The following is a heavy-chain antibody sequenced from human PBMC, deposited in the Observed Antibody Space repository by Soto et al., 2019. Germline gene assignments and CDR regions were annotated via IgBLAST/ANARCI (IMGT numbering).Heavy chain of an antibody. J-gene: IGHJ4*02. Sequence: GGSLRLSCVASGFTFSSYSMNWVRQAPGKGLEWVSYISSSSDTIYYADSVKGRFTISRDNAKNSLYLQMNSLRAEDTAVYYCARRNSGYDYAFAYWGQGTLVTVSS. CDR1: GFTFSSYS. V-gene: IGHV3-48*01. D-gene: IGHD5-12*01. CDR3: ARRNSGYDYAFAY. CDR2: ISSSSDTI.